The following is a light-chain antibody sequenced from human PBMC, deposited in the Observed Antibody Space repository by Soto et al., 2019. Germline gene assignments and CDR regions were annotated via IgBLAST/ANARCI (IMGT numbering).Light chain of an antibody. CDR3: QQSGNSPLT. CDR2: GAS. CDR1: QSVTSSY. V-gene: IGKV3-20*01. J-gene: IGKJ4*01. Sequence: EIVLTQSPGTLSLSPGERATLSCRASQSVTSSYLAWYQQKPGQAPRLLIYGASSRATGIPDRFSGSGSGTDFTLTSSRLEPEDFAVYYCQQSGNSPLTFGGGTKVEIK.